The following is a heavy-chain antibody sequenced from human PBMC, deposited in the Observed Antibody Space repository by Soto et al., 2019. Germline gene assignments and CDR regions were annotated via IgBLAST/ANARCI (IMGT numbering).Heavy chain of an antibody. CDR2: IYSGGST. J-gene: IGHJ6*03. Sequence: GGSLGLSCAASGVTVSSNYMSWVRQAPGTGLEWVSVIYSGGSTYYADSVKGRFTISRHNSKNTLYLQMNSLRAEDTAVYYCARVTLRTQGVPAATPYYYYYMDFWGKGTTVTVSS. V-gene: IGHV3-53*04. D-gene: IGHD2-2*01. CDR3: ARVTLRTQGVPAATPYYYYYMDF. CDR1: GVTVSSNY.